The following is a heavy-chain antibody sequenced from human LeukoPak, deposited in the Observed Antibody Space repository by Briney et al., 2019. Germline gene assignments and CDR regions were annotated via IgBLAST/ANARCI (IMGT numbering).Heavy chain of an antibody. V-gene: IGHV4-61*01. J-gene: IGHJ4*02. CDR1: GGSISSSSYY. D-gene: IGHD3-22*01. CDR2: IYYSGST. Sequence: PSETLSLTCTVSGGSISSSSYYWSWIRQPPGKGLEWIGYIYYSGSTNYNPSLKSRVTISVDTSKNQFSLKLSSVTAADTAVYYCARVGSKMGYYYDSSGYRKLYYFDYWGQGTLVTVSS. CDR3: ARVGSKMGYYYDSSGYRKLYYFDY.